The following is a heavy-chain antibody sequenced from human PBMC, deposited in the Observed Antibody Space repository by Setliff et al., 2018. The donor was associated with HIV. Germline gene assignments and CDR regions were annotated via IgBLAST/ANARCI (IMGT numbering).Heavy chain of an antibody. CDR3: ARGTRVVGATTHFYYYMDV. D-gene: IGHD1-26*01. CDR1: GYTFTSND. V-gene: IGHV1-8*02. CDR2: MNPNSGNT. Sequence: ASVKVSCKASGYTFTSNDINWVRQATGQGLEWMGWMNPNSGNTGYAQKFQGGITISRNTSIGTSYMELNSLTSEDTAVYYCARGTRVVGATTHFYYYMDVWGKGTTVTVSS. J-gene: IGHJ6*03.